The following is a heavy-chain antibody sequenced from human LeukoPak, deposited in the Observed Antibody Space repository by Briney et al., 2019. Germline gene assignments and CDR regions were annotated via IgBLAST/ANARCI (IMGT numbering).Heavy chain of an antibody. CDR1: GGSIRSYY. Sequence: SETLSLTCTVSGGSIRSYYWSWIRQPPGKGLEWIGYFYYSGSTNYNPSLKSRVTISVDMSKNQFSLKLSSVTAADTAVYYCARHVTISPDHYYYGMDVWGQGTTVTVSS. J-gene: IGHJ6*02. D-gene: IGHD3-9*01. CDR3: ARHVTISPDHYYYGMDV. CDR2: FYYSGST. V-gene: IGHV4-59*08.